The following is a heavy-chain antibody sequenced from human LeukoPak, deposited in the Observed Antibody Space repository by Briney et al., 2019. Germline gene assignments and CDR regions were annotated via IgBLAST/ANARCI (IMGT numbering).Heavy chain of an antibody. Sequence: QAGGSLRLSCAASGFTFDDYAMHWVRQAPGKGLEWVSGISWNSVSIGYADSVKGRFTISRDSAKNSLYLQMNSLRAEDTALYYCAKGGHASLVGFDYWGQGTLVTVSS. CDR3: AKGGHASLVGFDY. CDR2: ISWNSVSI. J-gene: IGHJ4*02. D-gene: IGHD1-26*01. CDR1: GFTFDDYA. V-gene: IGHV3-9*01.